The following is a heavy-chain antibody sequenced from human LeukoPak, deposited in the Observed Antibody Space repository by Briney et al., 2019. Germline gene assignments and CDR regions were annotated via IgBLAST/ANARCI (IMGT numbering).Heavy chain of an antibody. J-gene: IGHJ5*02. V-gene: IGHV3-21*01. CDR1: GFIFNSYI. CDR2: ISSSSTYK. Sequence: GGSLRLSCAASGFIFNSYIMNWVRQAPGKGLEWVSSISSSSTYKHYADSVKGRFTISRDNAKNSLYLQMNSLRVEDTAVYYCARLGLEVGGPNWFDPWGQGTLVTVSS. CDR3: ARLGLEVGGPNWFDP. D-gene: IGHD1-1*01.